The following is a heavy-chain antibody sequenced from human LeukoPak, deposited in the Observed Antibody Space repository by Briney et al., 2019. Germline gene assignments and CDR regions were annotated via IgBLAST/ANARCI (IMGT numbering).Heavy chain of an antibody. Sequence: PGGSLGLSCAVSGFTLSNYAMHWVRQAPGKGLEWVASISSDGNDKYYADSVKGRFAISRDISKNTLYVQMNSLGPDDTALYYCAGRGYSYGAFDYWGQGTLVTVSS. CDR1: GFTLSNYA. V-gene: IGHV3-30*09. J-gene: IGHJ4*02. CDR2: ISSDGNDK. CDR3: AGRGYSYGAFDY. D-gene: IGHD5-18*01.